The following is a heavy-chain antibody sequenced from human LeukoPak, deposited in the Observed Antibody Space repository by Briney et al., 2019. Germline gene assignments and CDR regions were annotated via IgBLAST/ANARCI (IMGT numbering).Heavy chain of an antibody. CDR3: ARSPGILGANYFDY. CDR1: GFTFSTSV. D-gene: IGHD1-26*01. Sequence: GGSLRLSCAASGFTFSTSVMHWVRQAPGKGLEWVAVISYDGSNKNYADSVKGRFTISRDSSKNTLYLQMNSLRAEDTAVYFCARSPGILGANYFDYWGQGTLVTVSS. J-gene: IGHJ4*02. CDR2: ISYDGSNK. V-gene: IGHV3-30*19.